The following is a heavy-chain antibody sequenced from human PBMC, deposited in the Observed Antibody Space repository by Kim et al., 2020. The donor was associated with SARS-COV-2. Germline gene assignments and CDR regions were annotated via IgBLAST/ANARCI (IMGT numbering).Heavy chain of an antibody. Sequence: SLKSRVTISVDTSKNQFSLKLSSVTAADTAVYYCARQTRWLQTNYGMDVWGQGTTVTVSS. CDR3: ARQTRWLQTNYGMDV. J-gene: IGHJ6*02. D-gene: IGHD5-12*01. V-gene: IGHV4-39*01.